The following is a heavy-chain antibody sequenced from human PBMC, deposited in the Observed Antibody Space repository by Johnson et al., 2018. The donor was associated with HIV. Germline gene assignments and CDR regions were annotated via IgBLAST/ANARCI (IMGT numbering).Heavy chain of an antibody. CDR3: ARATGWGLCDAFDI. J-gene: IGHJ3*02. CDR2: IKQDGSEK. V-gene: IGHV3-7*03. D-gene: IGHD2-2*01. CDR1: GFTFSNYG. Sequence: VQVVESGGGVVQPGTSLRLSCAASGFTFSNYGMHWVRQAPGKGLEWVANIKQDGSEKYYVDSVKGRFTISRDNAKNSLYLQMNSLRAEDTALYYCARATGWGLCDAFDIWGQGTMVTVSS.